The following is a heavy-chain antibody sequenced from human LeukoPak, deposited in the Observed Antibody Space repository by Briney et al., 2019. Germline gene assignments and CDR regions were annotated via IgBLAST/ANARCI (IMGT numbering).Heavy chain of an antibody. J-gene: IGHJ4*02. V-gene: IGHV3-74*01. Sequence: GGSLRLSCAVSGFTFSTYWMHWVRHAPGRGLVWVSRISRDGTSRTYADSVMGRFTISRDSARNTLYLQMDSLRAEDTAVYYCVGGTPWDYGDGGDEPYWGQGTLGIVSS. CDR1: GFTFSTYW. CDR3: VGGTPWDYGDGGDEPY. D-gene: IGHD2-21*02. CDR2: ISRDGTSR.